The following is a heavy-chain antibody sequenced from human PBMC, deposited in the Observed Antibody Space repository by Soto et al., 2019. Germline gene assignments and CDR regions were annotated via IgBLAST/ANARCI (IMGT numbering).Heavy chain of an antibody. Sequence: QVQLVQSGAEMKKPGSSVKVSCKASGGTFSSYAISWVRQAPGQGLEWMGGIIPIFGTANYAQKFQGRVTITADKSTSTASMELSSLRSEDTAVYYCARDSGPHGGLKNWFDPWCQGTLLTVSS. CDR3: ARDSGPHGGLKNWFDP. V-gene: IGHV1-69*06. J-gene: IGHJ5*02. CDR2: IIPIFGTA. D-gene: IGHD5-12*01. CDR1: GGTFSSYA.